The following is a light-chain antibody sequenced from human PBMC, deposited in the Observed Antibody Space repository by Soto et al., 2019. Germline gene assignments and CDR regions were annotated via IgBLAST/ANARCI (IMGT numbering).Light chain of an antibody. J-gene: IGKJ5*01. CDR2: EVS. V-gene: IGKV2D-29*02. CDR1: QSLLHITGETF. CDR3: MQSTQLPPT. Sequence: DFVMTQTPLTLSVAPGQPASISCKSSQSLLHITGETFLFWYLQKPGQSPQLLIYEVSTRVSGVPDRFSGSGSGTDFTLEISRVETDDVGIYYCMQSTQLPPTFGHGTRLEIK.